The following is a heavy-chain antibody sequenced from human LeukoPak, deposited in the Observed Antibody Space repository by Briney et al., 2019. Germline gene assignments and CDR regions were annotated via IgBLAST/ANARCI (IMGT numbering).Heavy chain of an antibody. Sequence: PGGSLRLSCAASGFTFSSYGMNWVRQAPGKGLEWVSYIADDSTATYYPDSVKGRFTISRDNSKNTLSLLMNSLRVEDTAVYYCARGSFGTHWYFDLWGRGTLVTVSS. CDR3: ARGSFGTHWYFDL. J-gene: IGHJ2*01. D-gene: IGHD3-10*01. CDR1: GFTFSSYG. CDR2: IADDSTAT. V-gene: IGHV3-23*01.